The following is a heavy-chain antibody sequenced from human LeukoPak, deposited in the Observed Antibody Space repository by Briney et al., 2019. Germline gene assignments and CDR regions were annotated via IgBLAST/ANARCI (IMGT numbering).Heavy chain of an antibody. CDR1: GFGFSDYW. V-gene: IGHV3-74*01. J-gene: IGHJ4*02. CDR3: ARGSLYDSSGYNLMY. CDR2: ISIDGSYT. Sequence: QPGRSLRLSCAASGFGFSDYWMHWVRQVPGRGPFWVSHISIDGSYTNYADSVKGRFTISRDNAKNTLYLEMNSLRAEDTAVYYCARGSLYDSSGYNLMYWGQGTLVTVSS. D-gene: IGHD3-22*01.